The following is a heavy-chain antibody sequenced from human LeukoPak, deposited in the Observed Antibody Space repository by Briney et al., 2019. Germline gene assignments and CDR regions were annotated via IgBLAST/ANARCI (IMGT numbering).Heavy chain of an antibody. V-gene: IGHV3-33*01. D-gene: IGHD2-15*01. CDR2: IWYDGSNK. CDR1: GFTFSSFG. CDR3: ARHLGGYCSGVSCHFDY. Sequence: GGSLRLSCAASGFTFSSFGMHWVRQAPGKGLEWVAFIWYDGSNKYYADSVKGRFTISRDNSKNTLYLQMNSLRAEDTAVYYCARHLGGYCSGVSCHFDYWGQGTLVSVSS. J-gene: IGHJ4*02.